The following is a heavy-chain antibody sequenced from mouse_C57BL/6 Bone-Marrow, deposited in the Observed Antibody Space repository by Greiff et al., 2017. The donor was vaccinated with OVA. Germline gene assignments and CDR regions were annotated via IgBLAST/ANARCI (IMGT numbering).Heavy chain of an antibody. Sequence: EVKLMESGGGLVKPGGSLKLSCAASGFTFSDYGMHWVRQAPEKGLEWVAYISSGSSTIYYADTVKGRFTISRDNAKNTLFLQMTSLRSEDTAMYYCATYYKFAYWGQGTLVTVSA. V-gene: IGHV5-17*01. CDR1: GFTFSDYG. D-gene: IGHD2-12*01. CDR2: ISSGSSTI. J-gene: IGHJ3*01. CDR3: ATYYKFAY.